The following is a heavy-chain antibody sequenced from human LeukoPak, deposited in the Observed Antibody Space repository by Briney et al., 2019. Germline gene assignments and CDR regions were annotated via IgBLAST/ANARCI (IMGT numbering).Heavy chain of an antibody. CDR3: ARGGGSYPNWFDP. D-gene: IGHD1-26*01. V-gene: IGHV3-21*01. J-gene: IGHJ5*02. CDR1: GFTFSNYS. Sequence: GGSLRLSCAASGFTFSNYSMNWVRQAPGKGLEWVSSISSSSSYIYYADSVKGRFTISRDNAKNSLYLQMNSLRAEDTAVYYCARGGGSYPNWFDPWGQGTLVTVSS. CDR2: ISSSSSYI.